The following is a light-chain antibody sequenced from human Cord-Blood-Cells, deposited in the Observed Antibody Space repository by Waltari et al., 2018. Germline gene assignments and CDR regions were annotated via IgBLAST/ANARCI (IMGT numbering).Light chain of an antibody. CDR3: QQYNSYSPT. CDR2: DAS. J-gene: IGKJ4*01. Sequence: DIQMTQSPSTLSASVGDRVTITCRASQSISSWLAWYQQKPGKAPKLLIYDASSLESGVPSRFSGSGSGKEFTLTISSLQPDDSATYYCQQYNSYSPTFGGGTKVEIK. V-gene: IGKV1-5*01. CDR1: QSISSW.